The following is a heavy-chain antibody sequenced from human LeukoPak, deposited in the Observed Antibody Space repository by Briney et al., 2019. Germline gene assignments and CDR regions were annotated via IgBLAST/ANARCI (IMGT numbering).Heavy chain of an antibody. D-gene: IGHD6-19*01. CDR3: ARRVVAGTTVDF. J-gene: IGHJ4*02. CDR2: IFYDGTT. Sequence: PSETLSLTCTVSGGSISSPNPYWGWIRQPPGKGLEWIGSIFYDGTTYYNPSLKSRVTISVDTSKSQFSLTLRSVTAADTAVYYCARRVVAGTTVDFWGQGNLVTVSS. V-gene: IGHV4-39*01. CDR1: GGSISSPNPY.